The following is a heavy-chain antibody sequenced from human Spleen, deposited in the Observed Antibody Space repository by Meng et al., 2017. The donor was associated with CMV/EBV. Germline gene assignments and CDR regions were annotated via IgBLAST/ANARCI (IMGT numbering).Heavy chain of an antibody. D-gene: IGHD3/OR15-3a*01. V-gene: IGHV4-31*02. CDR1: GGAISSGCYF. CDR3: ARGATWTGYHFDY. Sequence: GGAISSGCYFWSWIRQHPGKGLEWIGYIYYSGTTYYNPSLVSRLTISLDTSKNQFSLKLSSVTAADTAVYYCARGATWTGYHFDYWGQGTLVTVSS. CDR2: IYYSGTT. J-gene: IGHJ4*02.